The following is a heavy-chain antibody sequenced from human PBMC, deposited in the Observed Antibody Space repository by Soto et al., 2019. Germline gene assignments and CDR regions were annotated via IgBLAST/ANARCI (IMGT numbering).Heavy chain of an antibody. CDR2: ISASGEKP. Sequence: EVHLLESGGGVVQPGKSLKISCATSGFAFSDYPMTWVRQPPVQGLEWVSGISASGEKPYYADSVKGRFTISRDNSKNTLSLQMKSLRVEDTGIYYCAKLEWLEFGGDYWGQGTLVTVSS. J-gene: IGHJ4*02. V-gene: IGHV3-23*01. CDR3: AKLEWLEFGGDY. CDR1: GFAFSDYP. D-gene: IGHD6-19*01.